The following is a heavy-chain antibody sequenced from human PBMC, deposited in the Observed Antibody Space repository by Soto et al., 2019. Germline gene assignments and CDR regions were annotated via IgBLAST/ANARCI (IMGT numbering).Heavy chain of an antibody. CDR2: FDPEDGET. V-gene: IGHV1-24*01. CDR3: ATDRFLTALYYYYYGMDV. CDR1: GYTLTELS. J-gene: IGHJ6*02. Sequence: ASVKVSCKVSGYTLTELSMHWVRQAPGKGLEWMGGFDPEDGETIYAQKFQGRVTMTEDTSTDAAYMELSSLRSEDTAVYYCATDRFLTALYYYYYGMDVWGQGTTVTVSS. D-gene: IGHD5-18*01.